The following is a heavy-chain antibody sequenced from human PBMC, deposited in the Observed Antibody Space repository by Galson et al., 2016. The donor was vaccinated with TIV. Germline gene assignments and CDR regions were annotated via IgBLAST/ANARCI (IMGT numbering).Heavy chain of an antibody. V-gene: IGHV2-70*11. CDR3: ARRGPRGDTDY. Sequence: PALVKPTQTLTLTCTFSGFSLTTSGMCVSWIRQPPGKALEWLARTDWDDDKYYSTSLRTRLTISKGTSKNQVVLTMTNMDPVDTATYYCARRGPRGDTDYWGQGTFVTVSS. J-gene: IGHJ4*02. CDR2: TDWDDDK. CDR1: GFSLTTSGMC.